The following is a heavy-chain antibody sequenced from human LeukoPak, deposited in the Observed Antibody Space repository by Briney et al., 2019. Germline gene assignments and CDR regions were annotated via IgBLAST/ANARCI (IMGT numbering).Heavy chain of an antibody. Sequence: GASVKVSCKASGYTFTSYAMHWVRQAPGQRFEWMGWINAGNGNTKYSQKFQGRVTITRDTSASTAYMELSSLRSEDTAVYYCARDQGGSYFFSLPSRGPLLPWGQGTLVTVSS. J-gene: IGHJ5*02. V-gene: IGHV1-3*01. CDR3: ARDQGGSYFFSLPSRGPLLP. D-gene: IGHD1-26*01. CDR2: INAGNGNT. CDR1: GYTFTSYA.